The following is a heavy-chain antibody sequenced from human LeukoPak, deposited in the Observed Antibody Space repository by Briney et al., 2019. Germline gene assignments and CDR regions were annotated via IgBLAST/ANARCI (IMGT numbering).Heavy chain of an antibody. CDR2: INHSGST. Sequence: PSETLSLTCAVYGGSFSGYYWSWIRQPPGKGLEWIGEINHSGSTNYNPSLKSRVTISVDTSKNQFSLKLSSVTAADTAVYYCARHPKVLGSTTFDYWGQGTLVTVSS. CDR1: GGSFSGYY. CDR3: ARHPKVLGSTTFDY. V-gene: IGHV4-34*01. J-gene: IGHJ4*02. D-gene: IGHD1-26*01.